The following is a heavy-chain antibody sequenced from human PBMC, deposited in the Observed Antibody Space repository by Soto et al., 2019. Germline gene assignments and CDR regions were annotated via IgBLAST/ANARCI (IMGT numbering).Heavy chain of an antibody. CDR1: GVSIGSSGDY. V-gene: IGHV4-39*01. D-gene: IGHD2-15*01. CDR2: IYSGGCT. J-gene: IGHJ4*02. CDR3: ARQAAIVLLY. Sequence: SETLSLTCTVSGVSIGSSGDYWGWIRQAPGQGLEWIATIYSGGCTSYNPSLKSRVTISVDTSKNQFSLKLSSVTAADTAVYYCARQAAIVLLYWGQGTLVTVSS.